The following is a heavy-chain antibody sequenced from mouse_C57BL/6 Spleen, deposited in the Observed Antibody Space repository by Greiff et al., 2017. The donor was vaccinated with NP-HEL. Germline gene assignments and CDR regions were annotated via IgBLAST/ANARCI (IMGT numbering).Heavy chain of an antibody. J-gene: IGHJ2*01. D-gene: IGHD1-1*01. CDR2: TNPTNGRT. CDR3: ARIKKIVATYFDD. V-gene: IGHV1S81*02. CDR1: GYTFTSYW. Sequence: QVQLQQSGAELVKAGASVKMSCKASGYTFTSYWMHWVKQRLGQGLEWFAETNPTNGRTYYNEKFKSKATLTVDKSSSTAYMLLSGPTFEDSVVYYCARIKKIVATYFDDWGQGTTLTVSS.